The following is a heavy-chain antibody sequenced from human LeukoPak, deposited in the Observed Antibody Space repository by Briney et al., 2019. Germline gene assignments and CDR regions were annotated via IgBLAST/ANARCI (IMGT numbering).Heavy chain of an antibody. CDR2: IYPGDSDT. D-gene: IGHD3-22*01. J-gene: IGHJ4*02. V-gene: IGHV5-51*01. Sequence: GESLKIFCKGSGYSFTSYWIAWVRQMPGKGLEWMGIIYPGDSDTRYSPSFQGQVTISVDKSISTAYLQWSSLKASDTAMYYCARLSGYTHLYYFDYWGQGTLVTVSS. CDR3: ARLSGYTHLYYFDY. CDR1: GYSFTSYW.